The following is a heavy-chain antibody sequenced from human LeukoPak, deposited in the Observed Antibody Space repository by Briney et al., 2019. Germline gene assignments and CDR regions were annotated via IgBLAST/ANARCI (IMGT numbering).Heavy chain of an antibody. CDR3: ARDPYYYYGMDV. Sequence: SETLSLTCTVSGGSISSYYWSWIWQPPGKGLEWIGYIYYSGSPNYNPSLKSRVTISVDTSKNQFSLKLSSVTAADTAVYYCARDPYYYYGMDVWGQGTTVTVSS. V-gene: IGHV4-59*01. CDR1: GGSISSYY. CDR2: IYYSGSP. J-gene: IGHJ6*02.